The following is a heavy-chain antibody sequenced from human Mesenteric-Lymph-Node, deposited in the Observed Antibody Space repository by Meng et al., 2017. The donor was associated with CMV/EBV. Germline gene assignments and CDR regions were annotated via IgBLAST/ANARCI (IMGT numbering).Heavy chain of an antibody. CDR3: ASHDDYWSGYVDF. J-gene: IGHJ4*02. V-gene: IGHV4-39*07. D-gene: IGHD3-3*01. Sequence: SETLSLTCTVSGASITSSSYYWGWIRQPPGKGLEWIGSIYYIGATYYNPSLNSRVTISVDRSQNRFSLKVSSVTAADTAVYYCASHDDYWSGYVDFWGQGTLVTVSS. CDR1: GASITSSSYY. CDR2: IYYIGAT.